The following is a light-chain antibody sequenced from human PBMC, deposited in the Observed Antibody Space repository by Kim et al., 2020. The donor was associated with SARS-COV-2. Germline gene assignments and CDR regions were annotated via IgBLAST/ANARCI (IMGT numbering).Light chain of an antibody. CDR3: QQRSNWPLT. CDR2: DAS. CDR1: QSVSSY. V-gene: IGKV3-11*01. J-gene: IGKJ4*01. Sequence: PGERVTLSCRASQSVSSYLAWYQQKPGQAPRLLIYDASNRATGIPARFSGGGSGTDFTLTISSLEPEDFAVYYCQQRSNWPLTFGGGTKVDIK.